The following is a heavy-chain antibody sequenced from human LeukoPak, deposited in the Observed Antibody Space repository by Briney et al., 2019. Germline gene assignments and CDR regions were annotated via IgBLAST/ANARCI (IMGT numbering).Heavy chain of an antibody. CDR1: GYTFTRYG. J-gene: IGHJ4*02. D-gene: IGHD6-13*01. CDR3: ARDIAAAGIDY. CDR2: ISDYNGNT. Sequence: ASVKVSCKASGYTFTRYGISWVRQAPGQGLEWMGWISDYNGNTHYAQKLQGRVSMTTDTSTSTAYMELRSLRSDDTAVYYCARDIAAAGIDYWGQGTLVTVSS. V-gene: IGHV1-18*01.